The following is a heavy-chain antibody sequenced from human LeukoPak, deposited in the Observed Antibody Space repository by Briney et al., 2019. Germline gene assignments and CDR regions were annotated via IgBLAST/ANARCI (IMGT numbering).Heavy chain of an antibody. V-gene: IGHV4-59*01. CDR3: ARAKQQLDAFDI. CDR2: IYYSGST. CDR1: GGSISSYY. Sequence: SETLSLTCTVSGGSISSYYWSWIRQPPGKGLEWIGYIYYSGSTNYSPSLKSRVTISVDTSKNQFSLKLSSVTAADTAVYYCARAKQQLDAFDIWGQGTMVTVSS. D-gene: IGHD6-13*01. J-gene: IGHJ3*02.